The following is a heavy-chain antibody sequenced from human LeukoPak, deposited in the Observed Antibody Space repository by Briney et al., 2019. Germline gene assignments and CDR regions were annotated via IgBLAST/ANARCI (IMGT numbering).Heavy chain of an antibody. D-gene: IGHD5-18*01. V-gene: IGHV3-23*01. CDR1: GFTFSSYS. CDR2: INARGDDT. J-gene: IGHJ4*02. CDR3: AKGNGYSYGRYYFDY. Sequence: GGSLRLSCAASGFTFSSYSMTWVRQAPGKGLEWVSAINARGDDTYYADSVKGRFTISRDNSKNTLYLQVNSLRAEDTAVYYCAKGNGYSYGRYYFDYWGQGTLVTVSS.